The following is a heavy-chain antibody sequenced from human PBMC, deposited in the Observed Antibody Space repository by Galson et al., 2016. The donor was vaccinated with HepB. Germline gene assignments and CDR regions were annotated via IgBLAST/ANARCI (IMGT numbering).Heavy chain of an antibody. CDR3: ARSYCTGGSRINPLSYFDL. Sequence: SVKVSCKASGGSFGSDALGWVRQAPGQGLEWMGGIIPKFGTTTYAQKFQDRVTITADQSTSTAYMELSSLRSEDTAVYYCARSYCTGGSRINPLSYFDLWGRATLVIVSS. CDR1: GGSFGSDA. CDR2: IIPKFGTT. V-gene: IGHV1-69*13. J-gene: IGHJ2*01. D-gene: IGHD2-15*01.